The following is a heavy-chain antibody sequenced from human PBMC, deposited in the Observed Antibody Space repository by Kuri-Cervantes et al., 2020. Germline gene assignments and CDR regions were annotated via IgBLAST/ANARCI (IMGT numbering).Heavy chain of an antibody. V-gene: IGHV1-2*02. Sequence: ASVKVSCKASGYTLTGYYMHWVRQAPGQGLEWMGWINLNSGGTNYAQKFQGRVTMTRDTSISTAYMELSGLRSDDTAVYYCAREAPSWYGSGDWYFDLWGRGTLVTVSS. J-gene: IGHJ2*01. CDR1: GYTLTGYY. D-gene: IGHD3-10*01. CDR2: INLNSGGT. CDR3: AREAPSWYGSGDWYFDL.